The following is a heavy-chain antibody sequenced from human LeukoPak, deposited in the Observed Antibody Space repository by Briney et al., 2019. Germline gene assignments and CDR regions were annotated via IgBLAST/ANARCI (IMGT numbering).Heavy chain of an antibody. CDR2: INHSGST. Sequence: SETLSLTCAVYGGSFSGYYWSWIRQPPGKGLEWIGEINHSGSTNYDPSLKGRVTISVDTSKNQFSLKLSCVTAADTAVYYCARGNGYSSSWSLAFDIWGQGTMVTVSS. V-gene: IGHV4-34*01. J-gene: IGHJ3*02. CDR1: GGSFSGYY. D-gene: IGHD6-13*01. CDR3: ARGNGYSSSWSLAFDI.